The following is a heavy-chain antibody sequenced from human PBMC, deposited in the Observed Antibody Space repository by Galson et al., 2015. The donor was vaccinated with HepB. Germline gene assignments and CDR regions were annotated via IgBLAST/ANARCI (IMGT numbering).Heavy chain of an antibody. J-gene: IGHJ6*02. V-gene: IGHV1-69*13. CDR1: GGTFSSYA. CDR3: ARDSGSGYYGSGSYYPPGTYYYGMDV. Sequence: SVKVSCKASGGTFSSYAISWVRQAPGQGLEWMGGIIPIFGTANYAQKFQGRVTITADESTSTAYMELSSLRSEDTAVYYCARDSGSGYYGSGSYYPPGTYYYGMDVWGQGTTVTVSS. D-gene: IGHD3-10*01. CDR2: IIPIFGTA.